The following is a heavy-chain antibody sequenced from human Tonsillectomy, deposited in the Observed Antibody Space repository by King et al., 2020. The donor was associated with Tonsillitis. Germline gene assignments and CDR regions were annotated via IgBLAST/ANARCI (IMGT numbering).Heavy chain of an antibody. V-gene: IGHV3-33*05. CDR1: GFDFSSYG. CDR3: ARERLYSSDWGIDN. D-gene: IGHD6-19*01. J-gene: IGHJ4*02. CDR2: ISFDASRE. Sequence: HVQLVESGGGVVQPGGSLRLSCASSGFDFSSYGMHWVRQAPGKGLEWVAVISFDASRENYADSVKGRFTISRDNSKNTLYLQMNSLRAEDTAVYYCARERLYSSDWGIDNWGQGSLVTVSS.